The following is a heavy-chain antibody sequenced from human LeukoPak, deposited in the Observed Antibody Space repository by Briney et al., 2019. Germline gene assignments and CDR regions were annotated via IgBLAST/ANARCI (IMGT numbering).Heavy chain of an antibody. CDR1: GFTFSDYY. Sequence: GGSLRLSCAASGFTFSDYYMSWIRQAPGKGLEWVSYISSSSSYTNYADSVKGRFTISRDNAKNSLYLQMNSLRAEDTAVYYCASMGGRLRYFDWVLPFDYWGQGTLVTVSS. CDR3: ASMGGRLRYFDWVLPFDY. V-gene: IGHV3-11*06. CDR2: ISSSSSYT. D-gene: IGHD3-9*01. J-gene: IGHJ4*02.